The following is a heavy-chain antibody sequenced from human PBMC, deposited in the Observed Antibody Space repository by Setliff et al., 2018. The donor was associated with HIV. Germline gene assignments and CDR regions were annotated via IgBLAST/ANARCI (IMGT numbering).Heavy chain of an antibody. CDR1: GDSISSYY. CDR3: ARAEMATIVAFDI. V-gene: IGHV4-4*07. J-gene: IGHJ3*02. CDR2: IYTSGST. D-gene: IGHD5-12*01. Sequence: SETLSLTCTVSGDSISSYYWSWIRQPAGKGLEWIGRIYTSGSTNYNPSLKSRVTISVDTSKNHFSLKLTSVTAADTAVYYCARAEMATIVAFDIWGQGTMVTVS.